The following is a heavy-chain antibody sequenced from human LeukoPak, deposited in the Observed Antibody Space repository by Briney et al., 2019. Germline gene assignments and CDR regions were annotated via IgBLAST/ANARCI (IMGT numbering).Heavy chain of an antibody. V-gene: IGHV3-15*07. D-gene: IGHD1-26*01. J-gene: IGHJ4*02. CDR3: VTDANRILGARGTGY. Sequence: GGSLRLSCAASGFAFSGAYMNWVRQAPGKGLEWVGLIKNKHEHQATDYAAPVRERFIITRDDSSSTLFLQMNSLKTEDTAVYYCVTDANRILGARGTGYWGQGILVTVSS. CDR2: IKNKHEHQAT. CDR1: GFAFSGAY.